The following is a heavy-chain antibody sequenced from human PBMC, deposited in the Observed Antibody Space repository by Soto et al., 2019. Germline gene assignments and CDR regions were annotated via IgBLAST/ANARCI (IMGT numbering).Heavy chain of an antibody. J-gene: IGHJ6*02. CDR2: IKSKTDGGTT. CDR1: GFTFSNAW. Sequence: GGSLRLSCAASGFTFSNAWMSWVRQAPGKGLEWVGRIKSKTDGGTTDYAAPVKGRFTISRDDSKNTLYLQMNSLKTEDTAVYYCTAGFGEFDGYYESYYYYGMDVWGQGTTVTVSS. CDR3: TAGFGEFDGYYESYYYYGMDV. D-gene: IGHD3-10*01. V-gene: IGHV3-15*01.